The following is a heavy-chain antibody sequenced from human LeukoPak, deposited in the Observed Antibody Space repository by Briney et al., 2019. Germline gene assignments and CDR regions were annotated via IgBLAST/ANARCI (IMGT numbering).Heavy chain of an antibody. V-gene: IGHV3-30*02. Sequence: GGSLRLSCAASGFTFSNYGMHWVRQAPGKGLEWVTFIRFDGSNKYYADSVKGRFTISRDNSKNTLYLQMSSLTTEDTAVYYCAKDSGTYNTFDYWGQGTLVTVSS. D-gene: IGHD1-26*01. CDR3: AKDSGTYNTFDY. J-gene: IGHJ4*02. CDR2: IRFDGSNK. CDR1: GFTFSNYG.